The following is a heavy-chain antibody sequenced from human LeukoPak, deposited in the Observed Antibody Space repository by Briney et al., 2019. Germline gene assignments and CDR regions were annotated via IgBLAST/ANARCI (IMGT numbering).Heavy chain of an antibody. V-gene: IGHV1-69*06. D-gene: IGHD2-15*01. Sequence: GASVKVSCKASGGTFSSYAISWVRQAPGQGLEWMGGIIPIFGTANYAQKFQGRVTITADKSTSTAYMELGSLRSEDTAVYYCASRSHCSGGSCYSWRGFGFDYWGQGTLVTVSS. CDR3: ASRSHCSGGSCYSWRGFGFDY. J-gene: IGHJ4*02. CDR2: IIPIFGTA. CDR1: GGTFSSYA.